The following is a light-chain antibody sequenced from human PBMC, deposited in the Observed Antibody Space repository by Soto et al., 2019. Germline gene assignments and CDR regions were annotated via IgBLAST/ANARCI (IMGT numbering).Light chain of an antibody. CDR3: QQYNSYSGT. J-gene: IGKJ1*01. Sequence: DIHMTQSQSSLSASVGDRVTITCQASQDITNYISWYQQKPGKAPKLLIYDASSLESGVPSRFSGSGSGTEFTLTISSLQSDDFATYYCQQYNSYSGTFGQGTKVDIK. V-gene: IGKV1-5*01. CDR2: DAS. CDR1: QDITNY.